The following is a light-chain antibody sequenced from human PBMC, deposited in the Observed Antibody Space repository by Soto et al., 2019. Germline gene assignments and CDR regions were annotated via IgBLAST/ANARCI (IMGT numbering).Light chain of an antibody. V-gene: IGKV3-20*01. CDR3: QQYGSSRV. CDR1: QSVSSSY. CDR2: GAS. Sequence: EIVLTQSPGTLSLSPGERATLSCRSSQSVSSSYLAWYQQKPGQAPRLLISGASIRATGIPDRFSGSGSGTDFTLTVSRLETEDFAVYYCQQYGSSRVFGQGTRLEIK. J-gene: IGKJ5*01.